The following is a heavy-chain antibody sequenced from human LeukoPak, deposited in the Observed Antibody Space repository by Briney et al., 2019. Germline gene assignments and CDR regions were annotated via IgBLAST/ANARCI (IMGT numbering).Heavy chain of an antibody. CDR1: GFTFSSYS. V-gene: IGHV3-48*02. CDR2: ISSSSSTI. CDR3: ARDPRTVTTYYFDY. D-gene: IGHD4-17*01. J-gene: IGHJ4*02. Sequence: GGSLRLSCAASGFTFSSYSMNWVRQAPGKGLEWVSYISSSSSTIYHADSVKGRFTISRDNAKNSLYLQMNSLRDEDTAVYYCARDPRTVTTYYFDYWGQGTLVTVSS.